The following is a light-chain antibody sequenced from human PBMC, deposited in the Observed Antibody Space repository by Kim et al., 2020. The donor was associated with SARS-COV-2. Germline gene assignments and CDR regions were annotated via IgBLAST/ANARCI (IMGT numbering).Light chain of an antibody. CDR3: LLSYRGAYV. J-gene: IGLJ1*01. CDR1: TGAVTSGHY. Sequence: PGGTVTLTCGSTTGAVTSGHYPYWIQQRPGQAPRTLIYDTNKKHSWTPARISGSLLGGKAALTLSGAQPEDEAEYYCLLSYRGAYVFGTGTMVTVL. CDR2: DTN. V-gene: IGLV7-46*01.